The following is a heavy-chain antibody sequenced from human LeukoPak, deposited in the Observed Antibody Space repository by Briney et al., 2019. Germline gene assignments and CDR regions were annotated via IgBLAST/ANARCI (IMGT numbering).Heavy chain of an antibody. J-gene: IGHJ4*02. CDR3: ARDLTY. Sequence: GGSLRLSCAASGFTFSSDWMHWVRQAPGKGLVWVSRINGAGTSTSYADSVKGRFAISRDNAKNTLYLQMNSLRDEDTAVYYCARDLTYWGQGTLVTVSS. V-gene: IGHV3-74*01. CDR1: GFTFSSDW. CDR2: INGAGTST.